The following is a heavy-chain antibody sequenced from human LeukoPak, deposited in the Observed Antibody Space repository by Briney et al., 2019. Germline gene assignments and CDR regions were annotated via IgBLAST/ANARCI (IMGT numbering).Heavy chain of an antibody. D-gene: IGHD1-26*01. CDR3: ARDIVGSYGEYYFDY. Sequence: GGSLRLSCAASGFTFDDYGMSWVRQAPGKGLEWVSGINWNGGSTGYADSVKGRFTISRDNAKNSLYLQMNSLRAEDTALYYCARDIVGSYGEYYFDYWGQGTLVTVSS. CDR1: GFTFDDYG. V-gene: IGHV3-20*04. CDR2: INWNGGST. J-gene: IGHJ4*02.